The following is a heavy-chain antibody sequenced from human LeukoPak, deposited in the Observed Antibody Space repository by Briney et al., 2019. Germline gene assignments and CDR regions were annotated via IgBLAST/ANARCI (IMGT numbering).Heavy chain of an antibody. Sequence: SQTLSLTCTVSGGSISSGSYYWGWIRQPPGKGLEWIGSIYYTGSTYYNPSLRSRVTMSVDTSRNQFSLKLSSVTAADTAVYYCARDPRVPGWYGAPSDDAFDIWGQGTMVTVSS. V-gene: IGHV4-39*07. CDR3: ARDPRVPGWYGAPSDDAFDI. CDR1: GGSISSGSYY. CDR2: IYYTGST. J-gene: IGHJ3*02. D-gene: IGHD6-19*01.